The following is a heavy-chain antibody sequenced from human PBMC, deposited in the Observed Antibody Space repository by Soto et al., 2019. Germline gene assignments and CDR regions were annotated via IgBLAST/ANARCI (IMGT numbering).Heavy chain of an antibody. D-gene: IGHD3-10*01. CDR2: IYYSGST. CDR1: GGSISSGDYY. Sequence: QVQLQESGPGLVKPSQTLSLTCTVSGGSISSGDYYWSWIRQPPGKGLEWIGYIYYSGSTYYNPSLKSRFTISVDTSKNQFSLKLSSVTAADTAVYYCARGDGVVRGPEGNWGQGTLVTVSS. J-gene: IGHJ4*02. CDR3: ARGDGVVRGPEGN. V-gene: IGHV4-30-4*01.